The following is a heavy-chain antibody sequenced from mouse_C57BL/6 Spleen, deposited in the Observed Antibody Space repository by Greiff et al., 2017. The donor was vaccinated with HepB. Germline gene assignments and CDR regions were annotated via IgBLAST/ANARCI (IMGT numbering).Heavy chain of an antibody. Sequence: VKLMESGAELVMPGASVKLSCKASGYTFTSYWMHWVKQRPGQGLEWIGEIDPSDSYTNYNQKFKGKSTLTVDKSSSTAYMQLSSLTSEDSAVYYCARFELGFAYWGQGTLVTVSA. CDR3: ARFELGFAY. V-gene: IGHV1-69*01. CDR2: IDPSDSYT. CDR1: GYTFTSYW. J-gene: IGHJ3*01.